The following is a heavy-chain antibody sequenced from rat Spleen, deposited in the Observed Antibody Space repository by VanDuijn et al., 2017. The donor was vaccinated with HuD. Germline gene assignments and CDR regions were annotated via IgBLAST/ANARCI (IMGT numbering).Heavy chain of an antibody. V-gene: IGHV5-58*01. CDR3: GKDMNYYSTYPFYVMGA. CDR2: ISPDGGST. D-gene: IGHD1-2*01. Sequence: EVQLVESGGGLVQPGRSMKLSCAASGFTFSNYYMAWIRQAPGEGLQWLSSISPDGGSTYYPDSVKGRFTISRDNAENTAYLQMNSLRSEYTATYYCGKDMNYYSTYPFYVMGAWGQGTLVTVSS. J-gene: IGHJ3*01. CDR1: GFTFSNYY.